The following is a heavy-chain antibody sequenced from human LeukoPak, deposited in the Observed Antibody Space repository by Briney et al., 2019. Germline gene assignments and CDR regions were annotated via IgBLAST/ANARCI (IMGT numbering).Heavy chain of an antibody. CDR2: ISYDGSNK. CDR1: GFTFSSYA. J-gene: IGHJ4*02. CDR3: AKSPEVVTAIIANYFDY. V-gene: IGHV3-30-3*02. Sequence: PGGSLRLSCAASGFTFSSYAMHRVRQAPGKGLEWVAVISYDGSNKYYADSVKGRFTISRDNSKNTLYLQMNSLRAEDTAVYYCAKSPEVVTAIIANYFDYWGQGTLVTVSS. D-gene: IGHD2-21*02.